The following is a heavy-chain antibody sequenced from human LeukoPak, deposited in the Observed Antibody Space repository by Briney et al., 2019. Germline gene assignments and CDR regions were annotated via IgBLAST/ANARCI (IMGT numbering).Heavy chain of an antibody. CDR2: IWYDGSNK. CDR1: GFTFRSHA. D-gene: IGHD3-3*01. V-gene: IGHV3-33*01. J-gene: IGHJ6*02. Sequence: GGSLRLPCATSGFTFRSHAMHWVRQSPGKGLEWVAQIWYDGSNKYYADSVKGRFTISRDNSKNTLYLQMNSLRAEDTAVYYCARDRNYDFWSGYYTSYYGMDVWGQGTTVTVSS. CDR3: ARDRNYDFWSGYYTSYYGMDV.